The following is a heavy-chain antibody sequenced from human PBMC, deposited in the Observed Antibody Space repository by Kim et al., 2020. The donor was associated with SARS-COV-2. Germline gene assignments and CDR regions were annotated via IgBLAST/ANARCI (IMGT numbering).Heavy chain of an antibody. CDR2: IYYIGST. CDR3: AGRPYYYESSGFHF. V-gene: IGHV4-61*01. J-gene: IGHJ4*01. Sequence: SETLSLTCNVSGDSVSSGSYYWSWIRQPPGKGLEWIGYIYYIGSTNYNPSLKSRVTISGDTSKNQFSLRLSSVTAADTAVYYCAGRPYYYESSGFHFWGHGTLVTVSS. D-gene: IGHD3-22*01. CDR1: GDSVSSGSYY.